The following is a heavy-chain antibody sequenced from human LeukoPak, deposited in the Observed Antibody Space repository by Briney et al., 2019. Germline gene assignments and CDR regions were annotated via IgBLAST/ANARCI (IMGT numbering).Heavy chain of an antibody. CDR3: ARGGGDYNPFDY. Sequence: GGSLRLSCAASGIIFNNYAMSWVRQAPGKGLEWVSTISGSGGSTHYADSVKGRFTISRDNAKNTLYLQMNSLRAEDTAVYYCARGGGDYNPFDYWGQGTLVTVSS. CDR1: GIIFNNYA. D-gene: IGHD4-11*01. J-gene: IGHJ4*02. V-gene: IGHV3-23*01. CDR2: ISGSGGST.